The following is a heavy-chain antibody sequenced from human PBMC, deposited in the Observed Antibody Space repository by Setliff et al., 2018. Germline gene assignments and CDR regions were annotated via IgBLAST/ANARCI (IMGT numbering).Heavy chain of an antibody. D-gene: IGHD5-12*01. CDR2: VYYSGTA. Sequence: ETLSLTCTVSDGSLSTYYWSWIRQPPGKGLEFIGDVYYSGTANYSPSLRSRLTISVDTSKNQFSLKLRTVTAADTAVYYCARGGTFRYFDFWGQGAPVTVSS. CDR3: ARGGTFRYFDF. J-gene: IGHJ4*02. V-gene: IGHV4-59*01. CDR1: DGSLSTYY.